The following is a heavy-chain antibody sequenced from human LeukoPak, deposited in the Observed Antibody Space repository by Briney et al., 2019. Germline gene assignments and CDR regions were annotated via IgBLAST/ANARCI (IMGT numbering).Heavy chain of an antibody. J-gene: IGHJ4*02. V-gene: IGHV4-59*01. CDR3: ARGYYDRSGSSNPFDS. Sequence: SETLSLTCTVSGDSISSSYWSWIRQPPGERLEWVGYVHYTGKTNYNPSLNNRATISVDMSKNQFSLTLTSVTVADTAMYYCARGYYDRSGSSNPFDSWGQGTLVTVSA. CDR2: VHYTGKT. CDR1: GDSISSSY. D-gene: IGHD3-22*01.